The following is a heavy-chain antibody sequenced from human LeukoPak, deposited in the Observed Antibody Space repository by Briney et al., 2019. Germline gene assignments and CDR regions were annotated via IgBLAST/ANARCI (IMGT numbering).Heavy chain of an antibody. Sequence: GGSLRLSCAASGFTFNNYAVSWVRQAPGKGLEWVSTISGSDDNTYYADSVKSRFTISRDISKNTLYLQMNSLRADDTAVYYCANDFDHWGQGTLVTVSS. CDR1: GFTFNNYA. V-gene: IGHV3-23*01. CDR2: ISGSDDNT. J-gene: IGHJ4*02. CDR3: ANDFDH.